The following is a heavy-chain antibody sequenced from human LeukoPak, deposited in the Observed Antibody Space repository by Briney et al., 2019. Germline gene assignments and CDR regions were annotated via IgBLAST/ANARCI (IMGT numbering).Heavy chain of an antibody. J-gene: IGHJ6*04. D-gene: IGHD3-10*02. V-gene: IGHV3-48*03. Sequence: PGGSLRLSCAASGFTFSSYAMAWVRQAPGKGLEWVSYISSSGSTIYYADSVKGRFTISRDNAKNSLYLQMNSLRAEDTAVYYCAELGITMIGGVWGKGTTVTISS. CDR3: AELGITMIGGV. CDR1: GFTFSSYA. CDR2: ISSSGSTI.